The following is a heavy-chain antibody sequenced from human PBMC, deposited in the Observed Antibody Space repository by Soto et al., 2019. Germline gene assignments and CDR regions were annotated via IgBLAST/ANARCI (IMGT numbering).Heavy chain of an antibody. Sequence: QVQLVQSGAEVMKPGASVKVSCKASGYTFSNYGFSWVRQAPGQGLEWMGWISAYSGNTNYAQKLQGRVTMTTETSTRTAYMELRSLRSDDTAVYYCARDDRLAGTPYYSDYWGQGTLVTVSS. V-gene: IGHV1-18*01. CDR1: GYTFSNYG. D-gene: IGHD6-19*01. J-gene: IGHJ4*02. CDR2: ISAYSGNT. CDR3: ARDDRLAGTPYYSDY.